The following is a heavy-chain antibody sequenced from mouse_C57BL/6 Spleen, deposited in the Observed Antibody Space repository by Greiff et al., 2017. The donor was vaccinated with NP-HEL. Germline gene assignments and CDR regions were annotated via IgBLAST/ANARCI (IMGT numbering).Heavy chain of an antibody. V-gene: IGHV5-4*01. CDR1: GFTFSSYA. J-gene: IGHJ1*03. Sequence: EVHLVESGGGLVKPGGSLKLSCAASGFTFSSYAMSWVRQTPEKRLEWVATITDGGSYTNYPDNVKGRFTISRDNAKNNLYLQMSHLKSEDTAMYYCARDVGTTVVERYFDVWGTGTTVTVSS. CDR2: ITDGGSYT. CDR3: ARDVGTTVVERYFDV. D-gene: IGHD1-1*01.